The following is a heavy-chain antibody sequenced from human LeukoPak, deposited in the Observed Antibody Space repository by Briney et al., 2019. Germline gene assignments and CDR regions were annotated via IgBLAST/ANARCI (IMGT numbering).Heavy chain of an antibody. CDR3: ARSGGFKDTMIVVVNAEYFQH. CDR1: GGSIGSNNYY. CDR2: IYYSGYT. J-gene: IGHJ1*01. Sequence: NPSETLSLTCTVSGGSIGSNNYYWGWIRQPPGKGLEWIGSIYYSGYTYYNPSLKSRVTISVDTSKNQFSLKLSSVTAADTAVYYCARSGGFKDTMIVVVNAEYFQHWGQGTLVTVSS. V-gene: IGHV4-39*01. D-gene: IGHD3-22*01.